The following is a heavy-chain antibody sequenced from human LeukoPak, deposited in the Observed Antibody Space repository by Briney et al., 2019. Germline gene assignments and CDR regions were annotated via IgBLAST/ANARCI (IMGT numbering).Heavy chain of an antibody. CDR2: INPNSGGT. V-gene: IGHV1-2*02. D-gene: IGHD3-10*01. CDR1: GYTFTGYY. J-gene: IGHJ6*03. CDR3: ARGRSPNYYGSGSYYRLDPRRYYYYMDV. Sequence: ASVKVSCKASGYTFTGYYMHWVRQAPGQGLEWMGWINPNSGGTNYAQKFQGRVTMTRDTSISTAYMELSRLRSDDTAVYYCARGRSPNYYGSGSYYRLDPRRYYYYMDVWGKGTTVTVSS.